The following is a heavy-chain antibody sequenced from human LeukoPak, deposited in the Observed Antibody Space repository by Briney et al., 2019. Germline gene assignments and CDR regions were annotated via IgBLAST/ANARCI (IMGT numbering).Heavy chain of an antibody. Sequence: SETLSLTCAVYGGSFSGYYWSWIRQPPGKGLEWIGEINHSGCTNYNPSPKTRVTIAVDTSKNQCSPKLSSVTAADKAVYYCASLSSSSMDYWGKGNLVSVFS. V-gene: IGHV4-34*01. CDR3: ASLSSSSMDY. CDR2: INHSGCT. D-gene: IGHD6-6*01. J-gene: IGHJ4*02. CDR1: GGSFSGYY.